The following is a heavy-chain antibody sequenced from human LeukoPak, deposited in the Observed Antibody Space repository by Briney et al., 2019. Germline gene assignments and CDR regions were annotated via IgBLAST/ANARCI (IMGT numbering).Heavy chain of an antibody. D-gene: IGHD3-10*01. CDR1: GFAFSNYA. CDR3: AKAVRSMVTGGGYFDS. Sequence: GGSLRLSCVASGFAFSNYAMSWVRQAPGKGLEWVSSLSGGGDSRYYADSVMGRFTISRDNSKNTLYLQMNSLRAEDTAVYYCAKAVRSMVTGGGYFDSWGQGTLVTVSS. V-gene: IGHV3-23*01. CDR2: LSGGGDSR. J-gene: IGHJ4*02.